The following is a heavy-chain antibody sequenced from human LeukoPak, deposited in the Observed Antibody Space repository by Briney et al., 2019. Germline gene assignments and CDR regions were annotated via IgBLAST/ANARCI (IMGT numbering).Heavy chain of an antibody. J-gene: IGHJ5*02. CDR1: GYTFTSYD. Sequence: ASVKVSCKASGYTFTSYDINWVRQATGQGLEWMGWMNPNSGNTGYAQKFQGRVTMTRNTSISTAYMELSSLRSEDTAVYYCARAPSYDFWSGYSDPNAPNWFDPWGQGTLVTVS. CDR2: MNPNSGNT. V-gene: IGHV1-8*01. CDR3: ARAPSYDFWSGYSDPNAPNWFDP. D-gene: IGHD3-3*01.